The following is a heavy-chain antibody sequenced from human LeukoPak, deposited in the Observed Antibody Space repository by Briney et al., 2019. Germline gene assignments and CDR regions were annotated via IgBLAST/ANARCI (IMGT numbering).Heavy chain of an antibody. CDR2: MFYSGST. J-gene: IGHJ5*02. CDR3: AKDRAPVTMIRGAPGGFDP. V-gene: IGHV4-59*11. D-gene: IGHD3-10*01. CDR1: GGSISSHF. Sequence: SETLTLTCTVSGGSISSHFWSWIRQPPGKGLEWIGYMFYSGSTNYNPSLKSRVTISVDASKNQFSLKLTSVSAADTAVYYCAKDRAPVTMIRGAPGGFDPWGQGTLVTVSS.